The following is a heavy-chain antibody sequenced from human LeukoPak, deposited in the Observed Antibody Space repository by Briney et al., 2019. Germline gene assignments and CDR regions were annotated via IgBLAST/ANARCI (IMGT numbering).Heavy chain of an antibody. CDR3: ARDAYSYASES. V-gene: IGHV3-7*01. D-gene: IGHD5-18*01. J-gene: IGHJ5*02. Sequence: GSLRLSFAASGFTFRTYWMTWVRPAPGKGLEWVANLNPDGSDIYYVDSVKGRFTISRDNAKNSLYLQMNSLRVEDTAVYYCARDAYSYASESWGQGTLVTVSS. CDR1: GFTFRTYW. CDR2: LNPDGSDI.